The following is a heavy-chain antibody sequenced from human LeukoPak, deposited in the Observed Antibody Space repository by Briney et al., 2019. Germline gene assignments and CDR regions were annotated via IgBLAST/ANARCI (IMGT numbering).Heavy chain of an antibody. D-gene: IGHD6-13*01. J-gene: IGHJ5*02. V-gene: IGHV3-53*01. CDR2: MYSRGDT. CDR3: ARDAPQVPAAGVLAS. Sequence: GGSLRLSCAASGCTVSDNYMSWVRQAPGKGLEWVTVMYSRGDTYYANSVKGRFTFSRDISKNTLYLQMNGLRNEDTAMYYCARDAPQVPAAGVLASWGQGTLVIVSS. CDR1: GCTVSDNY.